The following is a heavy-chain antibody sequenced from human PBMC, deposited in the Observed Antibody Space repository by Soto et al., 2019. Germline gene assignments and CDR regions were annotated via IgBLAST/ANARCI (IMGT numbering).Heavy chain of an antibody. Sequence: GGSLRLSCAASGFTFSSYGMHWVRQAPGKGLEWVAVIWYDGSNKYYADSVKGRFTISRDNSKNTLYLQMNSLRAEDTAVYYCARDCSSTSCLGHYGMDVWGQGTTVTVSS. J-gene: IGHJ6*02. CDR2: IWYDGSNK. D-gene: IGHD2-2*01. CDR1: GFTFSSYG. V-gene: IGHV3-33*01. CDR3: ARDCSSTSCLGHYGMDV.